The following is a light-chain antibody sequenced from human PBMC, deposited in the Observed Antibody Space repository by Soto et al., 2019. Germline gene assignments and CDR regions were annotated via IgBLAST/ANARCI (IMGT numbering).Light chain of an antibody. CDR3: CSYAGSYSYV. V-gene: IGLV2-11*01. Sequence: QSALTQPRSVSGSPGQSVTISCTGTSSDVGGYNYVSWYQQHPGKAPKLMIYGVSKRPSGVPDRFSGSKSGNTASLTISGLQAEDEVEYYCCSYAGSYSYVFGTGTKLTVL. J-gene: IGLJ1*01. CDR2: GVS. CDR1: SSDVGGYNY.